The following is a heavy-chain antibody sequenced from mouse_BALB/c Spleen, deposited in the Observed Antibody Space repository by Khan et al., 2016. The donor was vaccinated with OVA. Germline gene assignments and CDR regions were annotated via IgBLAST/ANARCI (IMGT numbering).Heavy chain of an antibody. CDR3: ARYGNYFAY. J-gene: IGHJ3*01. V-gene: IGHV1-69*02. CDR2: IDPSDSYT. D-gene: IGHD2-1*01. CDR1: GYTFTSYW. Sequence: QVQLQQSGAELVKPGASVKLSCKASGYTFTSYWMQWVKQRPGQGLEWIGEIDPSDSYTNYNQKFKGKATLTVDKSSSTAYMQLSSLTSEDSVVYYCARYGNYFAYWGRGTLVTVSA.